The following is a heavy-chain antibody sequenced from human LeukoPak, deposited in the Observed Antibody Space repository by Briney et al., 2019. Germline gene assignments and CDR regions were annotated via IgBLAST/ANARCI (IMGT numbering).Heavy chain of an antibody. J-gene: IGHJ4*02. CDR2: ISWNSGSI. CDR3: AKDGGAAAGTEFGY. D-gene: IGHD6-13*01. Sequence: GGSLRLSGAASGLTFDDYAMHWVRKAPGKGLEWVSGISWNSGSIGYADSVEGRFTISRDNAKNSLYLQMNSLRAEDTALYYCAKDGGAAAGTEFGYWGQGTLVTVSS. V-gene: IGHV3-9*01. CDR1: GLTFDDYA.